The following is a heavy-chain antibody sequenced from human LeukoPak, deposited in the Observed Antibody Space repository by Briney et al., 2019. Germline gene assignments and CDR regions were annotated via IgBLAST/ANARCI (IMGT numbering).Heavy chain of an antibody. D-gene: IGHD6-13*01. J-gene: IGHJ4*02. CDR3: VKDLSSNWYSFDY. CDR2: INWDGGNT. Sequence: GGSLRLSCAASGGSFGDYGMSWVRQVPGKGLEWVSGINWDGGNTGYAASVKGRFTISRDNAENSLYLQMNSLRDEDTALYYCVKDLSSNWYSFDYWGQGALVTVSS. CDR1: GGSFGDYG. V-gene: IGHV3-20*04.